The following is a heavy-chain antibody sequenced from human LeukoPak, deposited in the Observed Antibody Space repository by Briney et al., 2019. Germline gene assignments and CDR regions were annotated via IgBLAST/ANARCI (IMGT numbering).Heavy chain of an antibody. J-gene: IGHJ4*02. CDR2: INHSGST. CDR1: GGSISSSSYY. D-gene: IGHD3-3*01. CDR3: ARVLTIFGVVGDY. Sequence: SETLSLTCTVSGGSISSSSYYWSWIRQPPGKGLEWVGEINHSGSTNYNPSLKSRVTISVDTSKNQFSLKLSSVTAADTAVYYCARVLTIFGVVGDYWGQGTLVTVSS. V-gene: IGHV4-39*07.